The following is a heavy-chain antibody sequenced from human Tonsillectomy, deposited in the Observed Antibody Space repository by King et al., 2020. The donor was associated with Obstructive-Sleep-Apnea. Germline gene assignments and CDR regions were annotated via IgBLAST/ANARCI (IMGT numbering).Heavy chain of an antibody. J-gene: IGHJ4*02. CDR2: IYYTGSA. D-gene: IGHD6-19*01. Sequence: QLQESGPGLVKPSETLFLTCTVSGGSITSYYWSWIRQPPGKRLEWIGCIYYTGSANYNPSLKSRVTISVDTSKNQFSLRLSSVTAADTAVFYCAREWLGVDYWGQGTLVTVSS. V-gene: IGHV4-59*01. CDR3: AREWLGVDY. CDR1: GGSITSYY.